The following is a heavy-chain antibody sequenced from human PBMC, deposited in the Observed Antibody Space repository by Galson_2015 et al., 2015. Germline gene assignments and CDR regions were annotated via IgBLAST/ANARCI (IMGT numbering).Heavy chain of an antibody. J-gene: IGHJ4*02. CDR1: GDSVSSNSVI. CDR2: IYYRSKWYI. CDR3: VKAPAGTYGIFQY. D-gene: IGHD1-26*01. Sequence: CAISGDSVSSNSVIWHWIRQSPSRGLEWLGRIYYRSKWYIEYAASVNSRITINPDTSKNQFSLQLNSVTPEDTAVYYCVKAPAGTYGIFQYWGQGTLVTVSS. V-gene: IGHV6-1*01.